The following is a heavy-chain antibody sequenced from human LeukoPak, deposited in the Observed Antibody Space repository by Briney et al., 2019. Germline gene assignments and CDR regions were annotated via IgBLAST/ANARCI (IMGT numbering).Heavy chain of an antibody. J-gene: IGHJ4*02. V-gene: IGHV3-21*01. D-gene: IGHD1-26*01. CDR2: ISSSSSYI. CDR3: ARDHPRYSGSYGY. Sequence: GGSLRLSCAASGFTFSSYSMNWVRQAPGKGLEWVSSISSSSSYIYYADSVKGRFTISRGNAKNSLYLQMNSLRAEDTAVYYCARDHPRYSGSYGYWGQGTLVTVSS. CDR1: GFTFSSYS.